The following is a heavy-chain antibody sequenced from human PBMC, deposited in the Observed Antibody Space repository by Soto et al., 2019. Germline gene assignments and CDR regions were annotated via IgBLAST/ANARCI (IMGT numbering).Heavy chain of an antibody. CDR2: IYYSGST. CDR3: ARAGSGSYYILYNWLDP. Sequence: SETLSLTCTISGGSISSGGYYWSWIRQHPGKGLEWIGYIYYSGSTYYNPSLKSRVTISVDTSKNQFSLKLSSVTAADTAVYYCARAGSGSYYILYNWLDPWGQGTLVTVYS. J-gene: IGHJ5*02. V-gene: IGHV4-31*03. D-gene: IGHD3-10*01. CDR1: GGSISSGGYY.